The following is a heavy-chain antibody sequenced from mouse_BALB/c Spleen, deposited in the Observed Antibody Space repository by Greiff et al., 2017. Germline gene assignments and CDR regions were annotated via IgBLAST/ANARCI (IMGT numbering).Heavy chain of an antibody. CDR2: INPSNGGT. CDR1: GYTFTSYY. CDR3: TRSGGTGYFDY. Sequence: QVQLQQPGAELVKPGASVKLSCKASGYTFTSYYMYWVKQRPGQGLEWIGGINPSNGGTNFNEKFKSKATLTVDKSSSTAYMQLSSLTSEDSAVYYCTRSGGTGYFDYWGQGTTLTVSS. D-gene: IGHD4-1*01. J-gene: IGHJ2*01. V-gene: IGHV1S81*02.